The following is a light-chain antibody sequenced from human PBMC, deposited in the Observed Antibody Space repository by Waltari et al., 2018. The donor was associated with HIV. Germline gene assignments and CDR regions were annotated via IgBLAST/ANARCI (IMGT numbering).Light chain of an antibody. CDR2: AAS. J-gene: IGKJ3*01. V-gene: IGKV1-9*01. CDR1: QGISNS. CDR3: QQLKSYPLT. Sequence: DIQLTQSPSFLSPSVGDRVPITCRASQGISNSLAWYQQKPGKAPNLLIYAASTLHSGVPSRFSGSGSGTEFSLTISSLQPEDFATYYCQQLKSYPLTFGPGTEVDIK.